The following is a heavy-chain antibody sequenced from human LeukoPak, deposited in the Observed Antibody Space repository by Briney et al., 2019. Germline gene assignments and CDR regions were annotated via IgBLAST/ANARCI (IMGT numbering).Heavy chain of an antibody. Sequence: GGSLRLSCAASGFTFSTYAMSWVRQAPGKGLEWVSAISGSGGSLYYADSVKGRFTISRGNSKNTLYLQMNSLRAEDTAVYYCAKLVSGYTNDACDFWGQGTMVTVSS. CDR1: GFTFSTYA. D-gene: IGHD3-3*01. J-gene: IGHJ3*01. CDR3: AKLVSGYTNDACDF. V-gene: IGHV3-23*01. CDR2: ISGSGGSL.